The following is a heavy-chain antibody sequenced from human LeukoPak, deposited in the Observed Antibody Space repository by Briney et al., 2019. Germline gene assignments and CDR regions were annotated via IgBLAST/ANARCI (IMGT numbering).Heavy chain of an antibody. CDR2: ISYDGSNK. D-gene: IGHD3-10*01. CDR1: GFTFSSYA. V-gene: IGHV3-30*04. Sequence: PGRSLRLSCAASGFTFSSYAMHWVRQAPGKGLEWVAVISYDGSNKYYADSVKGRFTISRDNSKNTLYLQMNSLRAEDTAVYYCEMNYYGSGSYGPRDYFDYWGQGTLVTVSS. J-gene: IGHJ4*02. CDR3: EMNYYGSGSYGPRDYFDY.